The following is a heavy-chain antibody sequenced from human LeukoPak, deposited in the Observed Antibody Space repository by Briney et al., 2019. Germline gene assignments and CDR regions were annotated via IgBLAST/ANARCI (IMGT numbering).Heavy chain of an antibody. V-gene: IGHV4-4*07. CDR2: IYPSGST. D-gene: IGHD3-22*01. CDR1: GGSIISYY. J-gene: IGHJ6*03. Sequence: PSETLSLTCTVSGGSIISYYWSWVRQSAGKGLEWIGRIYPSGSTEYNTSPKSRVTMSVDVSKKQFSLKLTSVTAADTAVYYCARLKFYDSTGYTPGYYMDVWGKGTTVTVSS. CDR3: ARLKFYDSTGYTPGYYMDV.